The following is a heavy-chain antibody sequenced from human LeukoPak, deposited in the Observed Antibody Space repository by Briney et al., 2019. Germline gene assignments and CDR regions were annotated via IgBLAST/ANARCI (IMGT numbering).Heavy chain of an antibody. CDR2: INAGNGNT. CDR3: ARGGCGSCYRPSDAFDI. Sequence: ASVKVSCTASGYTFTSYVMHWVRQAPGQRLEWMGWINAGNGNTKYSQKFQGRVTITRDTSASTAYMELSRLRSDDAAVYYCARGGCGSCYRPSDAFDIWGQGTMVTVSS. D-gene: IGHD2-15*01. J-gene: IGHJ3*02. V-gene: IGHV1-3*01. CDR1: GYTFTSYV.